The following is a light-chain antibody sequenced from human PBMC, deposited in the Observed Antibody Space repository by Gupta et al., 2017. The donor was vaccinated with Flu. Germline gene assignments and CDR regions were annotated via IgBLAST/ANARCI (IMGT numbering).Light chain of an antibody. V-gene: IGLV2-23*01. CDR1: SSDLGGYNL. CDR3: CSYAGSDTSAL. CDR2: EGT. Sequence: SALTQPASVSGSPGQSITISCTGTSSDLGGYNLVSWYQQHSGKAPKLMIYEGTKRPSGVSNRFSGSKAGNTASLTISGLQTEDEAAYYCCSYAGSDTSALFGGGTKLTVL. J-gene: IGLJ2*01.